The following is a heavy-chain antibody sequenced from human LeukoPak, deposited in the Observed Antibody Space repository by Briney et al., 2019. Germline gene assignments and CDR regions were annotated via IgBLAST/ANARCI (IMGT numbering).Heavy chain of an antibody. CDR1: GFTVGSNY. V-gene: IGHV3-66*01. CDR2: IYSGGNT. D-gene: IGHD2-21*02. Sequence: GGSLRLSCAASGFTVGSNYLTWVRQAPGKGLEWVSVIYSGGNTYYADSVKGRFTISRDNSKNTLYLQMNSLRAEDTAVYYCARGHTYCGGDCYPSFDYWGQGTLVTVSS. J-gene: IGHJ4*02. CDR3: ARGHTYCGGDCYPSFDY.